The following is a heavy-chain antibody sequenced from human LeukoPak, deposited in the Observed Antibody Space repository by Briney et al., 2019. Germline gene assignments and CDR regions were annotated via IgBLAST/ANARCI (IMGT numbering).Heavy chain of an antibody. CDR2: ISAYNGNT. CDR1: GYTFTSYG. Sequence: ASVKVSCKASGYTFTSYGISWVRQAPGQGLEWMGWISAYNGNTNYAQKLQGRVTMTTDTSTSTAYMELRGLRSDDTAVYYCARDRYSSSWYWFDPWGQGTLVTVSS. D-gene: IGHD6-13*01. V-gene: IGHV1-18*01. CDR3: ARDRYSSSWYWFDP. J-gene: IGHJ5*02.